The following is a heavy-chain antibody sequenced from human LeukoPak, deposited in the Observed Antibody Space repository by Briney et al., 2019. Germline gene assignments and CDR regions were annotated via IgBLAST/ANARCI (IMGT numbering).Heavy chain of an antibody. CDR3: AGEDNSSGYRPFDI. CDR1: GYTFTGYY. V-gene: IGHV1-2*06. Sequence: ASVKVSCTASGYTFTGYYIHWVRQAPGQGLEWMGRINPNNGGTNYAQKFQGRVTMTRDMSMSTAYMELSRLRSVDTAVYYCAGEDNSSGYRPFDIWGQGTMVTVPS. D-gene: IGHD3-22*01. CDR2: INPNNGGT. J-gene: IGHJ3*02.